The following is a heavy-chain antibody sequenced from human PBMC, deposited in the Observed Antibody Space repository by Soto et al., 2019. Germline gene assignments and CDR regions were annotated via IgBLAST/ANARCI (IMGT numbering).Heavy chain of an antibody. CDR3: AKATGRSAWTFDY. D-gene: IGHD3-10*01. Sequence: AGGSLRLSCTASGFTFSSYAMSWVRQTPGKGLEWVSGISGRGDSTYYADSVKGRFTISRDNSKNTLFLQMNSLRAEDTAVYYCAKATGRSAWTFDYWGQGTRVTGSA. J-gene: IGHJ4*02. CDR2: ISGRGDST. CDR1: GFTFSSYA. V-gene: IGHV3-23*01.